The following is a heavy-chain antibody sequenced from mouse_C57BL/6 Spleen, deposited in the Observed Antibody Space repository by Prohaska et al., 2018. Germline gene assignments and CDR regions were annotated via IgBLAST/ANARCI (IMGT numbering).Heavy chain of an antibody. CDR3: ARLEGNAMDY. J-gene: IGHJ4*01. Sequence: HGKSLEWIGDINPNNGGTSYNQKFKGKATLTVDKSSSTAYMELRSLTSEDSAVYYCARLEGNAMDYWGQGTSVTVSS. V-gene: IGHV1-26*01. CDR2: INPNNGGT.